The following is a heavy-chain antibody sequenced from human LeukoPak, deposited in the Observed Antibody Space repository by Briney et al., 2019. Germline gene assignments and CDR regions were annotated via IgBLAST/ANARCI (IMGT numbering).Heavy chain of an antibody. CDR2: INDSGDT. J-gene: IGHJ5*02. CDR1: GGSLSGYY. D-gene: IGHD6-19*01. V-gene: IGHV4-34*01. CDR3: ARAGGIIGWRGYFGP. Sequence: KASETLSLTCAVYGGSLSGYYWSLIRQPPGSPGKDLEWIGEINDSGDTNYNPSLKSRIIMSVDTSKNQFSLKLLSVTAADTAVYYCARAGGIIGWRGYFGPWGQGTPVIVSS.